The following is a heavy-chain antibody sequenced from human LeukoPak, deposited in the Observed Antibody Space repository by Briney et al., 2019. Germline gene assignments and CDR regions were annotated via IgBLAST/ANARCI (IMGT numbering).Heavy chain of an antibody. CDR2: MNPNSGQT. D-gene: IGHD3-10*01. CDR3: ARGPRVGFRMVRGVSFED. CDR1: GYTFTDFD. J-gene: IGHJ4*02. Sequence: ASVKVSCKASGYTFTDFDINWVRQATGQGLEWMGCMNPNSGQTDYAQKFQGRVTMTRDPSRTTAYMDLSSLKSEDTAVYYCARGPRVGFRMVRGVSFEDWGQGTLVTVSS. V-gene: IGHV1-8*01.